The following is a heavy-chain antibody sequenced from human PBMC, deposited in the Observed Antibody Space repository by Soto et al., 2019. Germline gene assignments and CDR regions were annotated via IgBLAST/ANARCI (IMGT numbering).Heavy chain of an antibody. V-gene: IGHV3-30-3*01. Sequence: QVQLVESGGGVVQPGRSLRLSCAASGFTFSSYAMHWVRQAPGKGLEWVAVISYDGSNKYYADSVKGRFTISRDNSKNTLYLQMNSLRAEDTAVYYCARDTDTAMVTFYYYYGMDVWGQGTTVTVSS. CDR3: ARDTDTAMVTFYYYYGMDV. D-gene: IGHD5-18*01. CDR1: GFTFSSYA. J-gene: IGHJ6*02. CDR2: ISYDGSNK.